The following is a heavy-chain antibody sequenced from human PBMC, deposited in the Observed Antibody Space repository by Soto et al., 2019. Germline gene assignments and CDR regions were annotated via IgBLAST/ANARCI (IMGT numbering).Heavy chain of an antibody. V-gene: IGHV3-53*01. D-gene: IGHD5-18*01. Sequence: GGSLRLSCVVSGFSVSATSIFWVRQATGKGLEWVSLMHRGGTTDNADSVKGRFTTSRDKSKNTLYLHMNGLRVEDTAVYYCARVNTTLVDHFDCWGQGTLVTVSS. CDR1: GFSVSATS. J-gene: IGHJ4*02. CDR2: MHRGGTT. CDR3: ARVNTTLVDHFDC.